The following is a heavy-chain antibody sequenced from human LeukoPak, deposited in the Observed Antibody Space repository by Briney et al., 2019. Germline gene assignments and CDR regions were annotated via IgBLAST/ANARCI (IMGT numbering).Heavy chain of an antibody. CDR2: IYYSGST. J-gene: IGHJ6*03. CDR1: GGSISSSSYY. D-gene: IGHD3-16*01. CDR3: ARHFGTFQAPHYYYMDV. V-gene: IGHV4-39*01. Sequence: ASETLSLTCTVSGGSISSSSYYWGWIRQPPGKGLEWIGSIYYSGSTYYNPSLKSRVSISVDTSKNQFSLKLSSVTAADTAVYYCARHFGTFQAPHYYYMDVWGKGTTVTVSS.